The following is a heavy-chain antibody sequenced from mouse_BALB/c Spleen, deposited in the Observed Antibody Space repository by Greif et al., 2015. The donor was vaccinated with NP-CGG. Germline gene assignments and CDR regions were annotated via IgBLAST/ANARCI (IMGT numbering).Heavy chain of an antibody. CDR1: GYTFTSYV. V-gene: IGHV1-14*01. D-gene: IGHD1-1*01. CDR3: AREEDYYGSSN. J-gene: IGHJ3*01. CDR2: INPYNDGT. Sequence: VQLQQSGPELVKPGASVKMSCKASGYTFTSYVMHWVKQKPGQGLEWIGYINPYNDGTKYNEKFKGKATLTSDKSSSTAYMELSSLTSEDSAVYYCAREEDYYGSSNWGQGTLVTVSA.